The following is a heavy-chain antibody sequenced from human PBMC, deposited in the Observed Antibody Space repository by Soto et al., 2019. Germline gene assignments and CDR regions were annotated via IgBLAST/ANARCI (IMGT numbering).Heavy chain of an antibody. J-gene: IGHJ4*02. Sequence: PGGSLRLSCATSGFILSDCAMNWVRQAPGKGLEWVSYIDSSSRTIYYADSLKGRFTVSRDNAKNSLYLQINNLRVEDTAVYYCARPVSSRYEVDYWGQGTLVTVSS. CDR1: GFILSDCA. D-gene: IGHD5-12*01. V-gene: IGHV3-48*01. CDR2: IDSSSRTI. CDR3: ARPVSSRYEVDY.